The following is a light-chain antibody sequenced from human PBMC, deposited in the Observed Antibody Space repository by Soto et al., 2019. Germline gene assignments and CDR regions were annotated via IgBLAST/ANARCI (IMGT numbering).Light chain of an antibody. J-gene: IGKJ3*01. CDR2: DAS. CDR1: QSVSIY. CDR3: QQRSNWL. Sequence: ETVLTQSPATLSLSPGGRATLSCRASQSVSIYLAWYQQKPGQAPRLLIYDASKRAPGIPARFSGSGSGTDFTLTISSLEPEDFAVYYCQQRSNWLFGPGTKVDIK. V-gene: IGKV3-11*01.